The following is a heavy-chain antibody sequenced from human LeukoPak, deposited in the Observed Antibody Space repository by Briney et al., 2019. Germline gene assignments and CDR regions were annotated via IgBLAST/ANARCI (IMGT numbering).Heavy chain of an antibody. D-gene: IGHD1-26*01. CDR3: ASHRAIVGVTLHI. Sequence: SETLSLTCAVSGGSISSSNWWNWVRQPPGKGLEWIGQIYHSGSTNYNPSLKSQVTISVDKSKNQFSLNLSSVTAADTAIYYCASHRAIVGVTLHIWGQGTMVTVSS. CDR1: GGSISSSNW. V-gene: IGHV4-4*02. J-gene: IGHJ3*02. CDR2: IYHSGST.